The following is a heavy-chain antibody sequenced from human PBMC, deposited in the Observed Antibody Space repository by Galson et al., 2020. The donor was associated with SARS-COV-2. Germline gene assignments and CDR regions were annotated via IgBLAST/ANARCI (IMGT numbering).Heavy chain of an antibody. V-gene: IGHV3-9*01. J-gene: IGHJ4*02. CDR3: VKDAGTGDNPWFYFDQ. CDR2: ISWHGVNI. Sequence: GGSLRLSCAPSGFVFDDHGMHWVRQAPGKGLEWVSSISWHGVNIGYADSVRGRFTISRDNDKNSLYLQMDSLRPEDTALYYCVKDAGTGDNPWFYFDQWGQGTQVTVSS. CDR1: GFVFDDHG. D-gene: IGHD7-27*01.